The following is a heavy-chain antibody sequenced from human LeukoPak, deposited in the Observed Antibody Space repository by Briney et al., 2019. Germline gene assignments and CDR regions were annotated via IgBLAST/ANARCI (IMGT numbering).Heavy chain of an antibody. V-gene: IGHV3-53*01. CDR3: AAGRSGVFDY. J-gene: IGHJ4*02. CDR2: IYSGGST. CDR1: GFTVSSNY. Sequence: GGSLRLSCAASGFTVSSNYMSWVRQAPGKGLEWVSVIYSGGSTYYADSVKGRFTISRDNSKNTLYFQMNRLRAEDTAVYYCAAGRSGVFDYWGQGTLVTVSS. D-gene: IGHD3-22*01.